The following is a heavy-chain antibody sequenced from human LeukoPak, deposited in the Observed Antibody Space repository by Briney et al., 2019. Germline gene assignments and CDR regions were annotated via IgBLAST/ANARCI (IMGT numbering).Heavy chain of an antibody. CDR2: IKQHGSET. CDR3: ARGEDIVVVPAAMLDC. V-gene: IGHV3-7*04. CDR1: GFTFSRFW. D-gene: IGHD2-2*01. J-gene: IGHJ4*02. Sequence: GGSLRLSCAASGFTFSRFWMSWVRQAPGKGLEWVASIKQHGSETYYVDSVKGRFTISRDNAKNSLYLQMNSLGAEDTAVYYCARGEDIVVVPAAMLDCWGQGTLVTVSS.